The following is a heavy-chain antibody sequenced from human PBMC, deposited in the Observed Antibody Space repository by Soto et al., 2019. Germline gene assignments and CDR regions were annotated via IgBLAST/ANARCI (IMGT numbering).Heavy chain of an antibody. CDR3: AKDQGSSGYGPLDY. J-gene: IGHJ4*02. Sequence: PGGSLRLSCAASGFTFSSYGMHWVRQAPGKGLELVAVISYDGSNKYYADSVKGRFTISRDNSKNTLYLQMNSLRAEDTAVYYCAKDQGSSGYGPLDYWGQGTLVTVSS. CDR2: ISYDGSNK. V-gene: IGHV3-30*18. D-gene: IGHD3-22*01. CDR1: GFTFSSYG.